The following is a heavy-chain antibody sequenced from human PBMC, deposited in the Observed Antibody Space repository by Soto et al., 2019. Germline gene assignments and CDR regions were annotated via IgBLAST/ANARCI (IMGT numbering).Heavy chain of an antibody. J-gene: IGHJ5*02. D-gene: IGHD1-26*01. CDR3: ARQGGWFDP. Sequence: QVQLQESGPGLVKPSETLSLTCTVSGGSIRSYYWSWIRQPPGKGLEWIGSIYYSGSTNYKPSLKSRVTISVDTSKDQFSLKLTSVPAADPAVYYCARQGGWFDPWGQGTLVTVSS. CDR2: IYYSGST. CDR1: GGSIRSYY. V-gene: IGHV4-59*08.